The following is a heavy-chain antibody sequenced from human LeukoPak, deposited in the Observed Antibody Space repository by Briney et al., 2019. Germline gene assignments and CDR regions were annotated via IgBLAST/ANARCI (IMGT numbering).Heavy chain of an antibody. CDR3: ARMVDSSGFSPCQH. D-gene: IGHD3-22*01. J-gene: IGHJ1*01. CDR1: GHSIINSYY. Sequence: SETLSLTCTVSGHSIINSYYWGWIRQPPGKGLEWVGSIYHTGSTYYNPSLKSRVTISIDTSKHQFSLKVNSVPAADPAVYYCARMVDSSGFSPCQHWGQGTLVTVSS. CDR2: IYHTGST. V-gene: IGHV4-38-2*02.